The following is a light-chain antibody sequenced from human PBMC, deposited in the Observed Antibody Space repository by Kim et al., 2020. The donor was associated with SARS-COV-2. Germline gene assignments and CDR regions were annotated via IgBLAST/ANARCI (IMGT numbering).Light chain of an antibody. Sequence: ASVKLTCTLNSGHSSYTIAWHQQQPEKGPRYLMKLNSDGSHTKGDGITDRFSGSSSGAERYLTISSLQSEDEADYYCQTWDTSIQVFGGGTQLTVL. CDR1: SGHSSYT. CDR2: LNSDGSH. J-gene: IGLJ3*02. V-gene: IGLV4-69*02. CDR3: QTWDTSIQV.